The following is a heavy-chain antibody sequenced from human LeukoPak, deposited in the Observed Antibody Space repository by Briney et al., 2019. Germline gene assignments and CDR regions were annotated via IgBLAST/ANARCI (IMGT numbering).Heavy chain of an antibody. D-gene: IGHD4-17*01. CDR3: ARRPTEYYYGMDV. J-gene: IGHJ6*02. V-gene: IGHV4-39*01. CDR1: GGSITNNNYY. Sequence: SETLSLTCTVSGGSITNNNYYWDWIRQPPGKGLEWIGDLYYSGSTHYNPSLKSRVTISVDTSKNQFSLKLSSVTAADTAVYYCARRPTEYYYGMDVWGQGTTVTVSS. CDR2: LYYSGST.